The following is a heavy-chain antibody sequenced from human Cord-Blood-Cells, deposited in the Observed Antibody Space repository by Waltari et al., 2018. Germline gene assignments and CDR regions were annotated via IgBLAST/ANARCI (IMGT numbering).Heavy chain of an antibody. J-gene: IGHJ3*02. CDR2: IIPIFGTA. CDR1: GGTFSIHA. D-gene: IGHD7-27*01. Sequence: QVQLVQSGVEVKKPGSSVKVSCKASGGTFSIHAISWVRQSPGQGLEWMGGIIPIFGTANYAQKFQGRVTITADKSTSTAYMGLSSLRSEDTAVYYCARDGLGIKLGAFDIWGQGTMVTVSS. V-gene: IGHV1-69*06. CDR3: ARDGLGIKLGAFDI.